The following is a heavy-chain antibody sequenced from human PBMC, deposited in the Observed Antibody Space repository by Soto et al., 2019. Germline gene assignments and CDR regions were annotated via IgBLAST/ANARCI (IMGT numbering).Heavy chain of an antibody. V-gene: IGHV1-18*04. J-gene: IGHJ6*02. CDR3: ARRYTHYYDSSGYLYYYYGMDV. Sequence: SVKVSCKASGYTFTSYGISWVRQAPGQGLEWMGWISAYNGNTNYAQKLQGRVTMTTDTSTSTAYMELRSLRSDDTAVYYCARRYTHYYDSSGYLYYYYGMDVWGQGTTVTVSS. CDR1: GYTFTSYG. CDR2: ISAYNGNT. D-gene: IGHD3-22*01.